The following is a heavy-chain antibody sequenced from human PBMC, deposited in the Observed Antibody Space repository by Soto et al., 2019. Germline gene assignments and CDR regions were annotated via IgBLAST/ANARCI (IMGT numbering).Heavy chain of an antibody. V-gene: IGHV3-15*01. CDR3: TTIVVVSKLCDY. Sequence: EVQLVESGGGLVKPGGSLRLSCAASGFTFSNAWMSWVRQAPGKGLEWVGRIKSKTDGGTTDYAAPVKGRFTISRDDSKNTLYLQMNSLKTEDTAVYYCTTIVVVSKLCDYWGQGTLVTVSS. D-gene: IGHD3-22*01. J-gene: IGHJ4*02. CDR1: GFTFSNAW. CDR2: IKSKTDGGTT.